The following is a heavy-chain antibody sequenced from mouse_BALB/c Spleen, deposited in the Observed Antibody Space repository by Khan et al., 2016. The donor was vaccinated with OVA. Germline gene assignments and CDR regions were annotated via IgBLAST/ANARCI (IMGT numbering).Heavy chain of an antibody. CDR3: TRGGDGGFAY. V-gene: IGHV1S81*02. Sequence: QVQLQQSGAELVKPGASVKLSCKASGYTFNSYYMYWVKQRPGQGLEWIGEINPSNGGTNFNEKFKSKATLTVDKSSSTAYRQLSSLTSEDSAVYYWTRGGDGGFAYWGQGTLVTVSA. D-gene: IGHD2-13*01. J-gene: IGHJ3*01. CDR2: INPSNGGT. CDR1: GYTFNSYY.